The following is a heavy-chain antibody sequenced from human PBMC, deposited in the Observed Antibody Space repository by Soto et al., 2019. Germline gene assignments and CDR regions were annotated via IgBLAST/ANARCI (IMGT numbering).Heavy chain of an antibody. D-gene: IGHD3-16*01. J-gene: IGHJ6*03. CDR2: MNHSGTT. CDR3: ARAPYAYYYYIDV. V-gene: IGHV4-34*01. Sequence: SETLSLTCAVHGGSFGGYYWTWIRQPPGKGLEWIVEMNHSGTTNHNPSLKSRVTISVDTSKNQFSLKLTSVTAADTAVYYCARAPYAYYYYIDVWGKGTTVTVSS. CDR1: GGSFGGYY.